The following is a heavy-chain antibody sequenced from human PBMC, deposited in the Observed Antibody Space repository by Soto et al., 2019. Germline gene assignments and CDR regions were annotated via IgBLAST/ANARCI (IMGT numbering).Heavy chain of an antibody. CDR2: ISAYNGNT. CDR3: AGYHEIAGANTKYNGLDA. Sequence: ASVKVSCKASGYTFTSYGISWVRQAPGQGLEWMGWISAYNGNTNYAQKLQGRVTMTTDTSTSTAYMELSSLRSDDTAVYYCAGYHEIAGANTKYNGLDAWGQGTPVTVSS. CDR1: GYTFTSYG. V-gene: IGHV1-18*04. J-gene: IGHJ5*02. D-gene: IGHD6-13*01.